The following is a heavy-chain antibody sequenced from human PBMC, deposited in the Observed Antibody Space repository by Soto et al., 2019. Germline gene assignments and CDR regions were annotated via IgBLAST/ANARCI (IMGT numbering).Heavy chain of an antibody. CDR3: ATGVIWIGYFTVDS. Sequence: GASVKVSCKASGGSCGKSAINWVRQTPGQGLEWLGGFIPVYRTLNYAQKFQGRVTITADEATGTAYMTLSSLASDDTAVYYCATGVIWIGYFTVDSWGQGTRVTVSS. CDR2: FIPVYRTL. D-gene: IGHD3-3*01. J-gene: IGHJ4*02. V-gene: IGHV1-69*13. CDR1: GGSCGKSA.